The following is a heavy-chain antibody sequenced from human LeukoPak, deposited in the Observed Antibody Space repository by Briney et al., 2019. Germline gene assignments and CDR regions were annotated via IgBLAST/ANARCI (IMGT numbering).Heavy chain of an antibody. CDR3: ARRGIVVVPAARDYYYYYMDV. CDR1: GYTFTSYY. V-gene: IGHV1-46*01. Sequence: GASVKVSCKASGYTFTSYYMHLVRQAPGQGLEWMGIINPSGGSTSYAQKFQGRVTMTRDTSTSTVYMELSSLRSEDTAVYYCARRGIVVVPAARDYYYYYMDVWGKGTTVTVSS. D-gene: IGHD2-2*01. J-gene: IGHJ6*03. CDR2: INPSGGST.